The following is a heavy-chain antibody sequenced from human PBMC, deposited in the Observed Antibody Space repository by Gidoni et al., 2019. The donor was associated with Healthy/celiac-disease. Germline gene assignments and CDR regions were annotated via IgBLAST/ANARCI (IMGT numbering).Heavy chain of an antibody. CDR1: GFPFSSYG. J-gene: IGHJ6*02. Sequence: QVQLVESGGGVVQPGRSLGPSCSAPGFPFSSYGLHWVRQAPGKGLEWVAVISYDGSNKYYADSVKGRFTISRDNSKNTLYLQMNSLRAEDTAVYYCAKTIMDIVATPYYYGMDVWGQGTTVTVSS. CDR3: AKTIMDIVATPYYYGMDV. CDR2: ISYDGSNK. D-gene: IGHD5-12*01. V-gene: IGHV3-30*18.